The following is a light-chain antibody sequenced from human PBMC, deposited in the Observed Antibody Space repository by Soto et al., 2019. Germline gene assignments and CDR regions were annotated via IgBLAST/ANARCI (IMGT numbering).Light chain of an antibody. CDR2: NAS. CDR1: QTISSW. V-gene: IGKV1-5*03. J-gene: IGKJ1*01. CDR3: QRYNSYSEA. Sequence: DIQMTQSPSTLSGSVGDRVTITCRASQTISSWLDWYQQKPGKAPKLLIYNASTLKSGVPSRFSGSGSGTEFTLSISSLQPDDFATYYCQRYNSYSEAFGQGTKVELK.